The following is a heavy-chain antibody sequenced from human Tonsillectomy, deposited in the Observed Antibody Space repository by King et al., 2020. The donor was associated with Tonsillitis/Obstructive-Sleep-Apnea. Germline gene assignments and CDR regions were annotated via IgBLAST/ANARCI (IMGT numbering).Heavy chain of an antibody. V-gene: IGHV3-30*01. CDR2: ISYDGGNK. Sequence: VQLVESGGGVVQPGRSLRLSCAASGFTFSSYAMHWVRQAPGKGLEWVAVISYDGGNKYYADSVKGRFTISRDNSKNTLYLQMNSLRAEDTALYYCARDGNPYGAASYDFDYWGQGTLVTVSS. CDR1: GFTFSSYA. J-gene: IGHJ4*02. CDR3: ARDGNPYGAASYDFDY. D-gene: IGHD6-25*01.